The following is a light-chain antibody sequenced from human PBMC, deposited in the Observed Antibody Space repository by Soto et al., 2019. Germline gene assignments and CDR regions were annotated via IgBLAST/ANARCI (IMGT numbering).Light chain of an antibody. CDR1: QSVSSDY. Sequence: EIVLTQSPGTLSLSPGERATLSCRASQSVSSDYLAWFQQKPGQPPRLLIFGASNRDTGIPDRFSGSGSGTDFTLTISRLEPEDFAMYYCQQYGRSPGTFGQGTRVEVK. J-gene: IGKJ1*01. CDR2: GAS. CDR3: QQYGRSPGT. V-gene: IGKV3-20*01.